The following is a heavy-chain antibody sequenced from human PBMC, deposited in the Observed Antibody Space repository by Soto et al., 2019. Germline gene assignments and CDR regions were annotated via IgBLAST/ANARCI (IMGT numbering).Heavy chain of an antibody. D-gene: IGHD2-15*01. V-gene: IGHV1-69*06. Sequence: ASVKVSCKASGGTFSSYAISWVRQAPGQGLEWMGGIIPIFGTANYAQKFQGRVTITADKSTSTAYMELSSLRSEDTAVYYCASTVAAYSGYYYYYYGMDVWGQGTTVTVS. J-gene: IGHJ6*02. CDR1: GGTFSSYA. CDR3: ASTVAAYSGYYYYYYGMDV. CDR2: IIPIFGTA.